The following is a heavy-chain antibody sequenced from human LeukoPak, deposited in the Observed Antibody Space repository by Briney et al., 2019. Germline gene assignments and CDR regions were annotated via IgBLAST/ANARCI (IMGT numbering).Heavy chain of an antibody. J-gene: IGHJ4*02. CDR2: INPQSGGT. CDR1: GYTFTDYY. D-gene: IGHD3-16*02. Sequence: GASVRVSCKASGYTFTDYYMHWVRQAPGEGLERMGWINPQSGGTNYAQKLQGRVTMTRDTSIGTAYMELSSLKSDDTAVYYCARDFSHARYFDYWGQGAVVTVSS. V-gene: IGHV1-2*02. CDR3: ARDFSHARYFDY.